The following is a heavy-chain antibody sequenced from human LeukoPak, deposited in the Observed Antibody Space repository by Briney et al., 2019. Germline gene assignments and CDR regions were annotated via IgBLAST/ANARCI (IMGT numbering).Heavy chain of an antibody. V-gene: IGHV3-30*03. J-gene: IGHJ3*01. CDR1: GFTFSSYG. D-gene: IGHD3-10*01. CDR3: ATEWFGESIGL. Sequence: PGRSLRLSCAASGFTFSSYGMHWVRQAPGKGLEWVAVISYDGSNKYYADSVKGRFTISRDNSKNSLYLQMNSLRTEDTALYYCATEWFGESIGLWGQGTMVTVSS. CDR2: ISYDGSNK.